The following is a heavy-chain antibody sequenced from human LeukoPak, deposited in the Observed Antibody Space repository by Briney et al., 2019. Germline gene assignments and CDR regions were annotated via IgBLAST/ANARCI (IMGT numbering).Heavy chain of an antibody. Sequence: GGTLRLSCAASGFTFSWVRQAPGKGLEWVSAISGSGGSTYYADSVKGRFTISRDNSKNTLYLQMNSLRAEDTAVYYCAKNLWTVPPIDYWGQGTLVTVSS. V-gene: IGHV3-23*01. CDR1: GFTFS. D-gene: IGHD3/OR15-3a*01. CDR3: AKNLWTVPPIDY. J-gene: IGHJ4*02. CDR2: ISGSGGST.